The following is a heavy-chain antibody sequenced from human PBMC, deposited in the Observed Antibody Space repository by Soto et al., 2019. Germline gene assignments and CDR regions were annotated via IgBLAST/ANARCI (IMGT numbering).Heavy chain of an antibody. CDR1: GFTFSSYA. J-gene: IGHJ4*02. V-gene: IGHV3-23*01. Sequence: EVQLLESGGGLVQPGGSQRLSCAASGFTFSSYAMSWVRQAPGKGLEWVPVISGSGDSTYYADSVKGRFTISGDNSKNTLYLQMTSLRAEDTAIYYCAKVEPSAGADYWGQGTLVTVSS. CDR3: AKVEPSAGADY. CDR2: ISGSGDST. D-gene: IGHD6-13*01.